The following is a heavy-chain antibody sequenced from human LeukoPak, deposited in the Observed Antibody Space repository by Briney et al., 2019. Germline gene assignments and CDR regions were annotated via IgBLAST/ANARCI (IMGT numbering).Heavy chain of an antibody. CDR3: ARHYDSGSNPLDF. Sequence: PSETLSLTCTVSGGPIRGYFWSWIRQPPGKGLEWIGHIYSSGSTTYTPSLQGRVTISLDTSKNQFSLKQSSVTAADTAVYYCARHYDSGSNPLDFWGQGTLVTVSS. D-gene: IGHD3-10*01. V-gene: IGHV4-59*08. J-gene: IGHJ4*02. CDR1: GGPIRGYF. CDR2: IYSSGST.